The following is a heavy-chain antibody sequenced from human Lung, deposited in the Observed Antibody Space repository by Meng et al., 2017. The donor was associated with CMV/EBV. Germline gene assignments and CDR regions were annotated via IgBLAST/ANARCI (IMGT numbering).Heavy chain of an antibody. CDR2: INPTGGGT. J-gene: IGHJ5*02. CDR3: ARDHPPQSSSPPGVNWFDP. CDR1: GYTFTSSY. V-gene: IGHV1-46*01. Sequence: ASXXVSXKASGYTFTSSYMNWVRQAPGQGLEWMGIINPTGGGTSYAQKFQGRVTMTRDTSTSTVYMELSNLRSEDTAVYYCARDHPPQSSSPPGVNWFDPXGQGXLVTVSS. D-gene: IGHD6-13*01.